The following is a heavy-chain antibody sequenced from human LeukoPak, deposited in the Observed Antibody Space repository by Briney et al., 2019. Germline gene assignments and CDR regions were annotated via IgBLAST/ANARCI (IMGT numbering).Heavy chain of an antibody. D-gene: IGHD5-18*01. CDR2: ISAYNGNT. V-gene: IGHV1-18*01. CDR1: GYTFTSYG. Sequence: ASVKVSCKASGYTFTSYGINWVRQAPGQGLEWMGWISAYNGNTNYAQNLQGRVTMTTDTSTSTAYMEVRSLRSDDTGVYYCARSTGGSYGHTAGYWGQGTLVTVSS. J-gene: IGHJ4*02. CDR3: ARSTGGSYGHTAGY.